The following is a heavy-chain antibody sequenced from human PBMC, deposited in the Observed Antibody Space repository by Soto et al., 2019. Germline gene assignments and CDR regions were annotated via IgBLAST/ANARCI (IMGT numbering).Heavy chain of an antibody. CDR2: ISGSGGST. CDR1: GFTFSSYA. V-gene: IGHV3-23*01. D-gene: IGHD4-17*01. Sequence: PGGSLRLSCAASGFTFSSYAMSWVRQAPGKGLEWVSAISGSGGSTYYADSVKGRFTISRDNSKNTLYLQMNSLRAEDTAVYYAWVLGLYGAKMGAFDYWGQRTLVTVSS. CDR3: WVLGLYGAKMGAFDY. J-gene: IGHJ4*02.